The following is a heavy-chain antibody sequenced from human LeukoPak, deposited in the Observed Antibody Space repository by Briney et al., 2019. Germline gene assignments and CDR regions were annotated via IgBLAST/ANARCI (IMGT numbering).Heavy chain of an antibody. D-gene: IGHD2-15*01. V-gene: IGHV3-74*01. J-gene: IGHJ4*02. CDR1: GFTFSNYW. CDR2: ITTDESST. Sequence: GGSLRLSRAASGFTFSNYWLHWVRQPPGKGLVWVSRITTDESSTHYAASVNGRFTISRDNAKSTVYLQMNSLTPEDTAVYYCARDGGTSTPFDYWGQGTLVTVSS. CDR3: ARDGGTSTPFDY.